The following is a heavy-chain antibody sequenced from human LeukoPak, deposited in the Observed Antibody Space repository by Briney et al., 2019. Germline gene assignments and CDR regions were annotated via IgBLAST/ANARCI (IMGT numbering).Heavy chain of an antibody. CDR1: GYTFTSYY. Sequence: GASVKVSCKASGYTFTSYYMHWVRQAPGQGLEWMGIINPSGGSTSYAQKFQGRVTMTRDTSTSTVYMELSSLRSEDTAVYYCAREELGVAAAGVSYYGMDVWGQGTTVTVSS. J-gene: IGHJ6*02. D-gene: IGHD6-13*01. V-gene: IGHV1-46*01. CDR3: AREELGVAAAGVSYYGMDV. CDR2: INPSGGST.